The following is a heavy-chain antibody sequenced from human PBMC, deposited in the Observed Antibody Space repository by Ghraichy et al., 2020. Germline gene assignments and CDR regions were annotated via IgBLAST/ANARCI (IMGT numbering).Heavy chain of an antibody. CDR3: ARGRGGWYDY. CDR2: ITSKGDST. V-gene: IGHV3-64*02. J-gene: IGHJ4*02. D-gene: IGHD6-19*01. Sequence: GGSLRLSCAASGFTFSTYAMHWVRQAPGKGLEYVSAITSKGDSTYYADSVKGRFIISRDNSKNTLYLQMGRLRVDDMAVYYCARGRGGWYDYWGQGTLVTVSS. CDR1: GFTFSTYA.